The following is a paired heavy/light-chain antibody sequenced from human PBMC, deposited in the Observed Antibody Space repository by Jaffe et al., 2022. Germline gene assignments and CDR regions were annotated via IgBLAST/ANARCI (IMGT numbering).Light chain of an antibody. V-gene: IGLV1-51*02. CDR3: GTWDSSLSAPNWV. CDR1: SSNIGNNY. J-gene: IGLJ3*02. Sequence: QSVLTQPPSVSAAPGQKVTISCSGSSSNIGNNYVSWYQQLPGTAPKLLIYENNKRPSGIPDRFSGSKSGTSATLGITGLQTGDEADYYCGTWDSSLSAPNWVFGGGTKLTVL. CDR2: ENN.
Heavy chain of an antibody. D-gene: IGHD3-10*01. V-gene: IGHV4-34*01. CDR3: ARRVKASTMVQGVPYYYYYMDV. CDR1: GGSFSGYY. CDR2: INHSGST. Sequence: QVQLQQWGAGLLKPSETLSLTCAVYGGSFSGYYWSWIRQPPGKGLEWIGEINHSGSTNYNPSLKSRVTISVDTSKNQFSLKLSSVTAADTAVYYCARRVKASTMVQGVPYYYYYMDVWGKGTTVTVSS. J-gene: IGHJ6*03.